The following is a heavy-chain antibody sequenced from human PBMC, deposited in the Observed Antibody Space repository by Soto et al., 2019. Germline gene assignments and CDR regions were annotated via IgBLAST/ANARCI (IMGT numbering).Heavy chain of an antibody. CDR2: IYYSGST. CDR1: GGSISSGDYY. CDR3: AGMIRGTYSPLYYFDY. Sequence: SETLSLTCTVSGGSISSGDYYWSWIRQHPGKGLEWIGYIYYSGSTYYNASLKSRLTISVDTSKNQFSLKLSSVTAADTAVYYCAGMIRGTYSPLYYFDYWGQGTLVTVSS. D-gene: IGHD3-10*01. J-gene: IGHJ4*02. V-gene: IGHV4-31*03.